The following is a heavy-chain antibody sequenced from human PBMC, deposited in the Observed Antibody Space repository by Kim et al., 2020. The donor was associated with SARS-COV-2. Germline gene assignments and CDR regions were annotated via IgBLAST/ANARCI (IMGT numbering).Heavy chain of an antibody. J-gene: IGHJ2*01. CDR3: ASGTWRGYCSSRSCYGHWYFEL. Sequence: SSVKVSCKASGDTFSSSSINWVRQAPGQGLEWMGGIIPIFDLANYEQKFQARLTITADESTSTAYMELSSLRSEDTAVYYCASGTWRGYCSSRSCYGHWYFELWGLGPLVTVSS. CDR2: IIPIFDLA. CDR1: GDTFSSSS. V-gene: IGHV1-69*13. D-gene: IGHD2-2*01.